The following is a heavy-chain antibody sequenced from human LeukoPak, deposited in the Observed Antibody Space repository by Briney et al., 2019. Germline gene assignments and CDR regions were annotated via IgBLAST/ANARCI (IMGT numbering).Heavy chain of an antibody. CDR3: ARNPRSGYSSSPFDY. CDR2: INPSGGST. CDR1: GYTFTSYY. Sequence: GVSVEVSCKASGYTFTSYYMHWVRQAPGQGLEWMGIINPSGGSTSYAQKFQGRVTMTRDMSTSTVYMELSSLRSADTAVYYCARNPRSGYSSSPFDYWGQGTLVTVSS. J-gene: IGHJ4*02. V-gene: IGHV1-46*01. D-gene: IGHD6-13*01.